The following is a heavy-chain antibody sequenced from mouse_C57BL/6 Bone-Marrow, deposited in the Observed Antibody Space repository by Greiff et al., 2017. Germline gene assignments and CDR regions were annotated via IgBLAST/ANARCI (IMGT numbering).Heavy chain of an antibody. CDR3: ARDYGSSSYYAMDY. J-gene: IGHJ4*01. CDR2: IYPRDGNT. Sequence: QVQLKESDAELVKLGASVKISCKVSGYTFTDHTFHWMKQRPEQGLEWIGYIYPRDGNTKYNEKFNGKATLTADKSSSPAYMQLNSLTSEDSAVYFCARDYGSSSYYAMDYWGQGTSVTFSS. D-gene: IGHD1-1*01. CDR1: GYTFTDHT. V-gene: IGHV1-78*01.